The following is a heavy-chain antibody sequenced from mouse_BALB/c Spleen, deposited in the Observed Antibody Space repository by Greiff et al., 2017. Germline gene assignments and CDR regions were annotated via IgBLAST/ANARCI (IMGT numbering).Heavy chain of an antibody. V-gene: IGHV1-69*02. Sequence: QVQLKQPGAELVKPGASVKLSCKASGYTFTSYWMHWVKQRPGQGLEWIGEIDPSDSYTNYNQKFKGKATLTVDKSSSTAYMQLSSLTSEDSAVYYCARLGYYGGFAYWGQGTLVTVSA. J-gene: IGHJ3*01. D-gene: IGHD1-1*01. CDR2: IDPSDSYT. CDR3: ARLGYYGGFAY. CDR1: GYTFTSYW.